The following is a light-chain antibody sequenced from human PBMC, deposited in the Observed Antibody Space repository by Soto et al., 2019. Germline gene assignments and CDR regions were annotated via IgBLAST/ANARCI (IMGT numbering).Light chain of an antibody. CDR2: GYN. CDR1: SSNIGAGYD. CDR3: QSYDSSLRGWV. V-gene: IGLV1-40*01. J-gene: IGLJ3*02. Sequence: QAVVTQPPSVSGAPGQRVTISCTGSSSNIGAGYDAHWYQQFPGTAPKLLISGYNNRPSGVPDRFSASLSATSASLAIAGLQPEDEADYYCQSYDSSLRGWVFGGGTQLTVL.